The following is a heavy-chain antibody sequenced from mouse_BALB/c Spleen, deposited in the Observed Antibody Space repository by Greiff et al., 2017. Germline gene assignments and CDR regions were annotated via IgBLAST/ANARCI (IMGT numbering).Heavy chain of an antibody. D-gene: IGHD1-2*01. Sequence: VQLQPSGAELVRPGALVKWSCKASGFNIKDYYMHWVKQRPEQGLEWIGWIDPENGNTIYDPKFQGKASITADTSSNTAYLQLSSLTSEDTAVYYCARRELRLRGFAYWGQGTLVTVSA. V-gene: IGHV14-1*02. CDR3: ARRELRLRGFAY. CDR1: GFNIKDYY. CDR2: IDPENGNT. J-gene: IGHJ3*01.